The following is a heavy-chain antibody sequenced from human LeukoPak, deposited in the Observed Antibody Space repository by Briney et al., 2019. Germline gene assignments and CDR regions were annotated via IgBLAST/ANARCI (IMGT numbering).Heavy chain of an antibody. CDR3: ARDRFSGYLLYYFDY. V-gene: IGHV3-7*01. Sequence: PGGSLRLSCAASGFTFSSYWMSWVRQAPGKGLEWLANIKQDGSEKYYVDSVKGRFTISRDNAKNSLYLQMNSLRAEDTAVYYCARDRFSGYLLYYFDYWGQGTLVTVSS. CDR1: GFTFSSYW. J-gene: IGHJ4*02. CDR2: IKQDGSEK. D-gene: IGHD3-22*01.